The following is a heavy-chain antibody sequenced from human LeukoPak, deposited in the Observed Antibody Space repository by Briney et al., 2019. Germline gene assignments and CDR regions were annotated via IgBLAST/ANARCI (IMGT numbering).Heavy chain of an antibody. CDR1: RFTFSSYA. Sequence: PGGSPRLSCAASRFTFSSYAMHWVRPAPGKGVEGVAVISYDGSNKYCADSVKGRFTISRDNSKNTLYLQMNSLRAEDTAVYYCASGPTPNAQVDYWGQGTLVTVSS. CDR2: ISYDGSNK. J-gene: IGHJ4*02. CDR3: ASGPTPNAQVDY. V-gene: IGHV3-30-3*01.